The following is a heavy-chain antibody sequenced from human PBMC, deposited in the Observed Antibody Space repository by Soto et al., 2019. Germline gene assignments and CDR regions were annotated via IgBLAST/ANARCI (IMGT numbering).Heavy chain of an antibody. V-gene: IGHV1-69*01. CDR2: IIPIFGTA. Sequence: QVQLVQSGAEVKKPGSSVKVSCKASGGTFSSYAISWVRQAPGQGLEWMGGIIPIFGTANYAQKFQGRVTITADESTSTAYMELSSLRSEDTAVYYCVMSPLTYYYDSSGYYYEGAFDIWGQGTMVTVSS. CDR3: VMSPLTYYYDSSGYYYEGAFDI. J-gene: IGHJ3*02. CDR1: GGTFSSYA. D-gene: IGHD3-22*01.